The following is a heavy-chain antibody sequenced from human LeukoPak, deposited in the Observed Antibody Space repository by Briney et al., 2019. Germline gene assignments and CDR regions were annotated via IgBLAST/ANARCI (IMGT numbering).Heavy chain of an antibody. V-gene: IGHV4-39*01. Sequence: SETLSLTCTVSGGSIRSSYYYWGWIRQPPGKGLEWIGSIYDSGSTYYNPSLKSRVTISVDTSKNQFSLKLSSVTAADTAVYYCARGAGPYYYYYYGMDVWGQGTTATVSS. J-gene: IGHJ6*02. CDR1: GGSIRSSYYY. CDR2: IYDSGST. CDR3: ARGAGPYYYYYYGMDV.